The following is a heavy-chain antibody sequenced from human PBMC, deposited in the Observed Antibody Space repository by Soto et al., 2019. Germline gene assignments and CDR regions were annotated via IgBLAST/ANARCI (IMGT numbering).Heavy chain of an antibody. J-gene: IGHJ6*02. CDR2: IIPIFGTA. CDR1: GDALISYA. D-gene: IGHD3-3*01. CDR3: ASIYDFWRERPYYYYYGMDV. V-gene: IGHV1-69*01. Sequence: NLYWKTTGDALISYAIICVIHETEQGLEWMGGIIPIFGTANYAQKFQGRVTITADESTSTAYMELSSLRSEDTAVYYCASIYDFWRERPYYYYYGMDVCGQGTTVSVYS.